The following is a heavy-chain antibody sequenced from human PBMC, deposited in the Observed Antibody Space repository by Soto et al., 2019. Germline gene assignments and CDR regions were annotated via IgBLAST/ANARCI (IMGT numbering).Heavy chain of an antibody. V-gene: IGHV4-39*01. CDR3: VRSAFGYYDTSGYPWNDS. J-gene: IGHJ4*02. CDR2: MDYNGNS. Sequence: PSETLSLTCTVSGGSISSSNYYWGWIRQPPGEGLEWIGSMDYNGNSYQNPSLKGRVTLSVDTSNSQFSLKLRSVTAADTAVYFCVRSAFGYYDTSGYPWNDSWGQGTLGTVSS. CDR1: GGSISSSNYY. D-gene: IGHD3-22*01.